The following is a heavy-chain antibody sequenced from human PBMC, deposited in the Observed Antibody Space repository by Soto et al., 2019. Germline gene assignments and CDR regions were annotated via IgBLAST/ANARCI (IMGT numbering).Heavy chain of an antibody. J-gene: IGHJ1*01. D-gene: IGHD2-15*01. V-gene: IGHV4-39*01. CDR1: GGSISSSSYY. CDR3: ASPSYCSGGSCYSRYFQH. CDR2: IYYSGST. Sequence: SETLSLTCTVSGGSISSSSYYWGWIRQPPGKGLEWIGSIYYSGSTYYNPSLKSRVTISVDTSKNQFSLKLSSVTAADTAVYYCASPSYCSGGSCYSRYFQHWGQGTLVTVSS.